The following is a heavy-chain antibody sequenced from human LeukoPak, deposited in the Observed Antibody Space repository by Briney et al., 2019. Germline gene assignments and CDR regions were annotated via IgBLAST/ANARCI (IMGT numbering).Heavy chain of an antibody. CDR1: GGSINSYY. CDR3: ARPAHDALDI. V-gene: IGHV4-59*04. Sequence: SGTLSLTCTVSGGSINSYYWSWIRQPPGKGLEWIGSVYYSGSTYFNPSLKSRLTMSVDTSNSHFSLRLGSVTAADTAVYYCARPAHDALDIWGQGTKVTVSS. CDR2: VYYSGST. J-gene: IGHJ3*02.